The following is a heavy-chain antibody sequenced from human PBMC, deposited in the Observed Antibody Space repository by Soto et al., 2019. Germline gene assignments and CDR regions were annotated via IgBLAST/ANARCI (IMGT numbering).Heavy chain of an antibody. D-gene: IGHD3-16*01. CDR3: AYALGGY. CDR1: GGSFSGFY. J-gene: IGHJ4*02. Sequence: SETLSLTCAVYGGSFSGFYWSWIRQPPGEGLEWIGEINHSGSTNYNPSLESRVTISVDTSKNQFSLKVTSVTAADTAVYYCAYALGGYWGRGILVTVSS. CDR2: INHSGST. V-gene: IGHV4-34*01.